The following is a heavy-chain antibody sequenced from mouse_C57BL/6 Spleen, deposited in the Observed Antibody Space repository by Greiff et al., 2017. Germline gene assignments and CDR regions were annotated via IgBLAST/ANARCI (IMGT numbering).Heavy chain of an antibody. V-gene: IGHV1-74*01. D-gene: IGHD3-2*02. CDR2: IHPSDSDP. Sequence: VQLQQPGAELVKPGASVKVSCKASGYTFTSYWMHWVKQRPGQGLEWIGRIHPSDSDPNYNQKFKGKATLTVDKSSSTAYMQLSSLTSEDSAVYYCAIGSSGDVPAWFAYWGQGTLVTVSA. J-gene: IGHJ3*01. CDR3: AIGSSGDVPAWFAY. CDR1: GYTFTSYW.